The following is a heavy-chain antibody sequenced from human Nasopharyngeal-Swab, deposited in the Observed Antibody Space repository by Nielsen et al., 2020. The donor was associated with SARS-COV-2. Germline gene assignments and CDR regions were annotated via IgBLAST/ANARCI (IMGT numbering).Heavy chain of an antibody. V-gene: IGHV4-31*03. J-gene: IGHJ3*02. CDR1: GGSISSGGYY. CDR3: AGEGYYDSSGYLRGAFDI. D-gene: IGHD3-22*01. CDR2: IYYSGST. Sequence: SETLSLTCTVSGGSISSGGYYWSWIRQHPGKGLEWIGYIYYSGSTYYNPSLKSRVTISVDTSKNQFSLKLSSVTAADTAVYYCAGEGYYDSSGYLRGAFDIWGQGTMVTVSS.